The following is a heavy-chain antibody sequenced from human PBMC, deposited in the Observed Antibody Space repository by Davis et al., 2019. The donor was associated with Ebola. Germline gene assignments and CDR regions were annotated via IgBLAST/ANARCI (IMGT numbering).Heavy chain of an antibody. J-gene: IGHJ4*02. V-gene: IGHV4-30-4*08. D-gene: IGHD2-2*01. CDR2: IYYSGNT. Sequence: PSETLSLTCAVSGGSISSANYYWSWIRQPPGKGLEWVGYIYYSGNTYYNPSLQSRVIISIDTSKNHFSLKLNSVTAADTAVYYCARGGGVPAATIDYWGQGTLVTVSS. CDR3: ARGGGVPAATIDY. CDR1: GGSISSANYY.